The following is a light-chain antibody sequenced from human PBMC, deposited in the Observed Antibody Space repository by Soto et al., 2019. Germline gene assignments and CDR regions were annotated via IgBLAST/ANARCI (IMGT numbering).Light chain of an antibody. V-gene: IGKV3-15*01. Sequence: EVGITQSPSTLSVSPGQRATPSCRASQTVSRNLAWYQQRPGQAPRLLIYGTSTRATGIPARFSGSGSGTEFTLTISSVEPEDFAMYYCHQRNQFGQGTRLEIK. CDR2: GTS. CDR3: HQRNQ. J-gene: IGKJ5*01. CDR1: QTVSRN.